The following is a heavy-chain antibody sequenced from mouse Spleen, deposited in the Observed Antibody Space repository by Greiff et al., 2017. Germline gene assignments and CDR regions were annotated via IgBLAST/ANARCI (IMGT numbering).Heavy chain of an antibody. CDR1: GYTFTSYT. Sequence: VQGVESGAELARPGASVKMSCKASGYTFTSYTMHWVKQRPGQGLEWIGYINPSSGYTKYNQKFKDKATLTADKSSSTAYMQLSSLTSEDSAVYYCARVGYGDAMDYWGQGTSVTVSS. CDR2: INPSSGYT. J-gene: IGHJ4*01. V-gene: IGHV1-4*01. D-gene: IGHD3-1*01. CDR3: ARVGYGDAMDY.